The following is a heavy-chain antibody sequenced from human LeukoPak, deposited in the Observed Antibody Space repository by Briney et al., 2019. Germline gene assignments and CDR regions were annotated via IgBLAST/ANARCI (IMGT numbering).Heavy chain of an antibody. CDR2: IRYDGSNK. CDR1: GFTFSSYG. V-gene: IGHV3-30*02. CDR3: AKPLLWFGELSYYFDY. J-gene: IGHJ4*02. Sequence: GGSLRLSCAASGFTFSSYGMHWVRQAPAKGQEWVAFIRYDGSNKYYADSVKGRFTISRDNSKNTLYLQMNSLRAEDTAVYYCAKPLLWFGELSYYFDYWGQGTLVTVSS. D-gene: IGHD3-10*01.